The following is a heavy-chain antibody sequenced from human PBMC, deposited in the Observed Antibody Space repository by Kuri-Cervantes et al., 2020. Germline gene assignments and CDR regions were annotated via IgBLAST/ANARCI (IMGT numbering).Heavy chain of an antibody. CDR2: ISSNGGST. J-gene: IGHJ6*02. CDR1: GFTFSSYA. CDR3: VKAPSYLSPHAYAMDV. Sequence: GESLKISCAASGFTFSSYAMHWVRQAPGKGLEYVSAISSNGGSTYYADSVKGRFTISRDNSKNTVYLQMNSLRAEDRAVYYCVKAPSYLSPHAYAMDVWGQGTTVTVSS. V-gene: IGHV3-64*02.